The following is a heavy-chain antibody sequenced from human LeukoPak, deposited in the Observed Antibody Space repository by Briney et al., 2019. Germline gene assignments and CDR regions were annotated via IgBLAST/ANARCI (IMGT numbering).Heavy chain of an antibody. CDR1: GGSISSYY. Sequence: PSETLSLTCTVSGGSISSYYWSWIRQPPGKGLEWIGYIYYSGSTNYNPSLKSRVTISVDTSKNQFSLKLSSVTAADTAVYYCARHDYGDSEGAFDIWGQGTMVTVSS. D-gene: IGHD4-17*01. J-gene: IGHJ3*02. CDR3: ARHDYGDSEGAFDI. V-gene: IGHV4-59*01. CDR2: IYYSGST.